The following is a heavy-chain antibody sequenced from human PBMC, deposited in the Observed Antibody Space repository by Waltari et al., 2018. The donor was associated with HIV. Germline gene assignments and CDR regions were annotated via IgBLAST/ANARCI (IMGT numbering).Heavy chain of an antibody. J-gene: IGHJ4*02. V-gene: IGHV4-59*01. CDR1: GGSISSYY. D-gene: IGHD1-26*01. CDR2: IYYSGST. CDR3: ARSGSYRGYFDY. Sequence: QVQLQESGPGLVKPSETLSLTRTDAGGSISSYYWRWIRQPPGKGLEWIGYIYYSGSTNYNPSLKSRVTISVDTSKNQFSLKLSSVTAADTAVYYCARSGSYRGYFDYWGQGTLVTVSS.